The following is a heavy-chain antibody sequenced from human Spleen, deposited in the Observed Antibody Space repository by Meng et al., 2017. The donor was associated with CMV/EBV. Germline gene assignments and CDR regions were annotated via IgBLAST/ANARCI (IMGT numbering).Heavy chain of an antibody. Sequence: YYWSWIRQPPGKGLEWIGEINNSRSTHLNPSLKSRVTISVDTSKNQFSLKMTSVTAADTAVYYCARSLGYCSTASCPPGGKGPLDSWGQGALVTVSS. D-gene: IGHD2-2*01. CDR2: INNSRST. V-gene: IGHV4-34*01. CDR1: YY. CDR3: ARSLGYCSTASCPPGGKGPLDS. J-gene: IGHJ4*02.